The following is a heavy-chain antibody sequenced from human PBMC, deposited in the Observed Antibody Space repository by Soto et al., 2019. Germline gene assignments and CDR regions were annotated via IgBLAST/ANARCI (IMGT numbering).Heavy chain of an antibody. CDR3: AKGLYYPTYCFDF. D-gene: IGHD3-10*01. CDR2: ISGSGGST. Sequence: GVSLRLSCAASGFTFSNYAMSWVRQAPGKGLEWVSSISGSGGSTYYADSVKGRFTISRDNSKSTLYLQMNSLRAEDTAVYYCAKGLYYPTYCFDFWGQGTLVTVSS. V-gene: IGHV3-23*01. J-gene: IGHJ4*02. CDR1: GFTFSNYA.